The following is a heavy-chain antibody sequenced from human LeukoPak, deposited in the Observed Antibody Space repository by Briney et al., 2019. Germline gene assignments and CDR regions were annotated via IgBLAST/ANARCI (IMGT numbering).Heavy chain of an antibody. CDR2: IYYSGST. J-gene: IGHJ5*02. D-gene: IGHD2-2*01. V-gene: IGHV4-39*07. CDR3: ARDNSIVPAATRVDNWFDP. CDR1: GGSISSSSYY. Sequence: SETLSLTCTVSGGSISSSSYYWGWIRQPPGKGLEWIGSIYYSGSTYYNPSLKSRATISVDTSKNQFSLKLSSVTAADTAVYYCARDNSIVPAATRVDNWFDPWGQGTLVTVSS.